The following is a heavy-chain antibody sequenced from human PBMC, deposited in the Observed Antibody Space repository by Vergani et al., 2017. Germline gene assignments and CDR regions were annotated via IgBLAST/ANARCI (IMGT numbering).Heavy chain of an antibody. CDR2: ISYDGSNK. Sequence: QVQLVESGGGVVQPGRSLRLSCAASGFTFSSYGMHWVRQAPGKGLEWVAGISYDGSNKYYADSVKGRFTISRDNSKNTLYLQMNSLRAEDTAVYYCAKDLGGNSNSWGQGTLVTVSS. J-gene: IGHJ4*02. V-gene: IGHV3-30*18. CDR1: GFTFSSYG. D-gene: IGHD4-11*01. CDR3: AKDLGGNSNS.